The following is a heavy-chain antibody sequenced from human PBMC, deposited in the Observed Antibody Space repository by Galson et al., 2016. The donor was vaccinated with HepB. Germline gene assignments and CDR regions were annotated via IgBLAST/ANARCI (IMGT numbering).Heavy chain of an antibody. Sequence: ETLSLTCAVSGVSIDIGYWWSWVRQTPGKGLEWIGEMHPSGQSNYNPPLKSRVSISVDRSKSQFSLELTSVTAADTAVYFCAASSGWWRLDFWGQGTLVPVSS. CDR3: AASSGWWRLDF. D-gene: IGHD6-19*01. CDR1: GVSIDIGYW. V-gene: IGHV4-4*01. CDR2: MHPSGQS. J-gene: IGHJ4*02.